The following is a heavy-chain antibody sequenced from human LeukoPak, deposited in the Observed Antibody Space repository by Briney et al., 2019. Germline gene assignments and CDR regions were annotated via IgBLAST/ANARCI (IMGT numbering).Heavy chain of an antibody. CDR3: AKDLIVVVITNPSY. J-gene: IGHJ4*02. D-gene: IGHD3-22*01. Sequence: GGSLRLSRAASGFTFSSYAMSWVRQAPGKGLEWVSAISGSGGSTYYADSVKGRFTISRDNSKNTLYLQMNSLRAEDTAVYYCAKDLIVVVITNPSYWGQGTLVTVSS. V-gene: IGHV3-23*01. CDR2: ISGSGGST. CDR1: GFTFSSYA.